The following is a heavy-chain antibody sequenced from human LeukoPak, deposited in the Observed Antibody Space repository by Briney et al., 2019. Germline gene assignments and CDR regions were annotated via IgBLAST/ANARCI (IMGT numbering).Heavy chain of an antibody. CDR3: AKLPGRAADY. J-gene: IGHJ4*02. V-gene: IGHV3-23*01. CDR1: GFTFRSFA. CDR2: INGNDYRT. Sequence: GGSLRLSCAASGFTFRSFAMSWVRQAPGKGLEWVSSINGNDYRTFYADSVKGRFTISRDNSKNTLYLQMNSLRAEDTAVYYCAKLPGRAADYWGQGTLVTVSS.